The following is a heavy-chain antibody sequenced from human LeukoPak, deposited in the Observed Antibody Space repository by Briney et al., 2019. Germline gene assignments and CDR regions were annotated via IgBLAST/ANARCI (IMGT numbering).Heavy chain of an antibody. D-gene: IGHD6-13*01. CDR1: GYTFTSYG. Sequence: ASVKVSCKASGYTFTSYGISWVRQAPGQGLEWMGWISAYNGNTNYAQKLQGRVTMTTDTSTSTAYMELRSLRSDDTAVYYCARSGKKIAAAGTEPHAFDIWGQGTMVTVSS. CDR2: ISAYNGNT. J-gene: IGHJ3*02. V-gene: IGHV1-18*01. CDR3: ARSGKKIAAAGTEPHAFDI.